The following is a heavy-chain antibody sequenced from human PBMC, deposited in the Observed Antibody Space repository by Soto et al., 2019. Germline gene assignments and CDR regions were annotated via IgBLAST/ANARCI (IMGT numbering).Heavy chain of an antibody. Sequence: PGGSLRLSCAASGFTFSSYAMHWVRQAPGKGLEYVSAISSNGGSTYYADSVKGRFTISRDNSKNTLYLQMGSLRAEDTAVYYCARDTDLTLVTTLDYWGQGTPVTVSS. V-gene: IGHV3-64*02. CDR3: ARDTDLTLVTTLDY. J-gene: IGHJ4*02. CDR1: GFTFSSYA. D-gene: IGHD4-17*01. CDR2: ISSNGGST.